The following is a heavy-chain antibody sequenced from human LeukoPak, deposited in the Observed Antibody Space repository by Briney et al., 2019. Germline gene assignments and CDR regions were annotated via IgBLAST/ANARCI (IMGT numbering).Heavy chain of an antibody. V-gene: IGHV3-74*01. CDR3: ARDRSISAAGDTY. J-gene: IGHJ4*02. CDR1: GFTFSSYW. CDR2: VNRDGSST. Sequence: GGSLRLSCAASGFTFSSYWMHWVRQAPGKGLVWVSRVNRDGSSTSYADSVKGRFTISRDNAKNTLSLQMNSLRAEDTAVYYCARDRSISAAGDTYWGQGTLVTVSS. D-gene: IGHD6-13*01.